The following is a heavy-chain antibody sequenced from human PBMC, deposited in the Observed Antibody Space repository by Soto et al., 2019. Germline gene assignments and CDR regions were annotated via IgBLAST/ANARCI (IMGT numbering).Heavy chain of an antibody. CDR3: ARIYRRDGNKYADY. CDR2: ISASSTTE. CDR1: GFTFSSFN. D-gene: IGHD3-16*02. J-gene: IGHJ4*02. Sequence: EVQLVESGGGLVQPGESLRLSCAASGFTFSSFNMHWVRQAPGKGLEWVSYISASSTTEYYADSVKGRFTISRDNAKNSLYLQMNSLRDEDTAVYYCARIYRRDGNKYADYWGQGTLVTVSS. V-gene: IGHV3-48*02.